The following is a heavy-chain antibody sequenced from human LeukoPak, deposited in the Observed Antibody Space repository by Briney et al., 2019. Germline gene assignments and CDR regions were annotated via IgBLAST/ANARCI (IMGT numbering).Heavy chain of an antibody. Sequence: ASVKVSCKASGYTFTSYGISWVRQAPGQGLEWMGWISAYNGNTNYAQKLQGRVTMTTDTSTSTAYMELSSLRSEDTAVYYCARDGDYYDSSGYYGDWGQGTLVTVSS. D-gene: IGHD3-22*01. J-gene: IGHJ4*02. CDR1: GYTFTSYG. CDR2: ISAYNGNT. CDR3: ARDGDYYDSSGYYGD. V-gene: IGHV1-18*01.